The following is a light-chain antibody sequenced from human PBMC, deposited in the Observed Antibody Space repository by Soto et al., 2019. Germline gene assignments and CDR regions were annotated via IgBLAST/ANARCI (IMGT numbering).Light chain of an antibody. Sequence: DIQMTQSPSSLSASVGDRVTITCRASQSIISYLNWYQQKPGKAPKLLIYAASSLQSGVPSRFSGSGSGPDFTLTISSLQAEDFATYYCQQSYSTPITFGGGTKVQIK. V-gene: IGKV1-39*01. J-gene: IGKJ4*01. CDR1: QSIISY. CDR3: QQSYSTPIT. CDR2: AAS.